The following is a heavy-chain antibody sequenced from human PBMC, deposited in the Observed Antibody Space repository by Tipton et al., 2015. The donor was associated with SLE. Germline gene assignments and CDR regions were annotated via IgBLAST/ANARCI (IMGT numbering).Heavy chain of an antibody. CDR2: VVPSGST. CDR3: ARRMVFGGDFFDY. Sequence: TLSLTCAVYGESFSGYYWTWIRQPPGKGLEWIGKVVPSGSTNYNPSLRSRVTISIDTSKNQFSLKLSSVTAADTAVYYCARRMVFGGDFFDYWGQGTLVTVSS. CDR1: GESFSGYY. V-gene: IGHV4-34*12. J-gene: IGHJ4*02. D-gene: IGHD3-10*02.